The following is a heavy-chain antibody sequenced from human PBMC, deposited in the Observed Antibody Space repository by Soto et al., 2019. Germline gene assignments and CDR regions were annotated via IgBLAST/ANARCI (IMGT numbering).Heavy chain of an antibody. CDR1: GDSVSSNSAA. CDR2: TYYRSKWYN. D-gene: IGHD2-2*01. Sequence: PSQTLSLTCAISGDSVSSNSAAWNWIRQSPSRGLEWLGRTYYRSKWYNDYAVSVKSRITINPDTSKNQFSLQLNSVSPGDTAVYYCARDVCSSTSCYYYYYGMDVWGQGTTVTVSS. CDR3: ARDVCSSTSCYYYYYGMDV. V-gene: IGHV6-1*01. J-gene: IGHJ6*02.